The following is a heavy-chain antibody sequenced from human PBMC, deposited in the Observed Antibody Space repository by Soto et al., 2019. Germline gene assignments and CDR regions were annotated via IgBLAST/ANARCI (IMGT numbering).Heavy chain of an antibody. CDR1: GFTFSSYG. CDR2: IWYDGSNK. J-gene: IGHJ2*01. CDR3: ARDRDTYSQYGSWYFDL. Sequence: QVQLVESGGGVVQPGRSLRLSCAASGFTFSSYGMHWVRQAPGKGLEWVAVIWYDGSNKYYADSVKGRFTIARDNSKNTLYLQMNGLRAEDTAVYYCARDRDTYSQYGSWYFDLWGRGTLVTVSS. D-gene: IGHD4-17*01. V-gene: IGHV3-33*01.